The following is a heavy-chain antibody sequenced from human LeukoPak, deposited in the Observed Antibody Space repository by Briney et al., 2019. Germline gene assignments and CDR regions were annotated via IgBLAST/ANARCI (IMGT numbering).Heavy chain of an antibody. CDR2: IGSSGSGTTI. Sequence: GSLRLSCAASGFAFSRYWMHWVRQAPGKGLEWVSHIGSSGSGTTIYYADSVKGRFTISMDNAKNSLYLQLNSLRAEDTAVYYCARTRQSGSGYFQHWGQGTLVTVSS. CDR1: GFAFSRYW. D-gene: IGHD3-10*01. CDR3: ARTRQSGSGYFQH. J-gene: IGHJ1*01. V-gene: IGHV3-48*04.